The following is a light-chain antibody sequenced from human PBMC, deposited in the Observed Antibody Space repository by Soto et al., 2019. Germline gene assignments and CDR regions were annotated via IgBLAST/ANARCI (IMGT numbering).Light chain of an antibody. CDR3: QQYNKT. J-gene: IGKJ1*01. Sequence: DIQMTQSPSTLSAAVGDKVTITCRASQSISNWLAWYQQKPGKAPKLLIYQASSLESGVPGRFSGSGYGTEFILTISNLQPDDFATYYCQQYNKTFGQGTKVEIK. CDR2: QAS. V-gene: IGKV1-5*03. CDR1: QSISNW.